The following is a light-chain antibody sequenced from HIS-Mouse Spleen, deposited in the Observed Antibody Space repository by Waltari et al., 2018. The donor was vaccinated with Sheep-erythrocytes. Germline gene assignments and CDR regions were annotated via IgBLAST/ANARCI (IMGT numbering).Light chain of an antibody. J-gene: IGKJ4*01. Sequence: VLTQSPATLSLYQGERATLSGRASQSVSSYLAWYQQKPGQAPRLLIYDASNRATGIPARFSGSGSGTDFTPTISSLEPEDFAVYYCQQRSNWPLTFGGGTKVEIK. CDR1: QSVSSY. CDR2: DAS. CDR3: QQRSNWPLT. V-gene: IGKV3-11*01.